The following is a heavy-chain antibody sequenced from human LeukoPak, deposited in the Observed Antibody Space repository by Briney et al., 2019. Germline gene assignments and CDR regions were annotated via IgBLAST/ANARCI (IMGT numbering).Heavy chain of an antibody. J-gene: IGHJ2*01. D-gene: IGHD6-13*01. V-gene: IGHV1-18*01. CDR3: CRSSSWYGYFDL. CDR1: GYTFTSYG. CDR2: ISADNGNT. Sequence: GASVQVSCKASGYTFTSYGISWVRQAPGQGLEWMGWISADNGNTNYAQKLQGRVTMTTDTSTSTAYMELRSLRSDDTAVYYCCRSSSWYGYFDLWGRGTLVTVSS.